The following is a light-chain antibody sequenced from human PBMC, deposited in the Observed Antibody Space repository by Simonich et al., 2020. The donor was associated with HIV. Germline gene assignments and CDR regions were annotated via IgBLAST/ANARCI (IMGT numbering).Light chain of an antibody. J-gene: IGKJ4*01. Sequence: DIQMTQSPSSLSASVGDRVTITCRASQSISSYLNWYQQKPGKAPKLLIFDASNLETGVPSTFSGSASGTDFTFTISSLQPEDIATYYCQQYHHLPLTFAGGTKVEIK. CDR3: QQYHHLPLT. CDR1: QSISSY. CDR2: DAS. V-gene: IGKV1-33*01.